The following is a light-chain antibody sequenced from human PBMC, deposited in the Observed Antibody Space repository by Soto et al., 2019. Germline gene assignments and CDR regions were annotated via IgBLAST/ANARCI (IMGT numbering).Light chain of an antibody. CDR2: EVS. J-gene: IGLJ1*01. CDR1: SSDVGGCNY. Sequence: QSVLTQPASVSGSPGQSITISCTGTSSDVGGCNYVSWYQQHPGKAPKLMIYEVSNRPSGVSNRFSGSKSGNTASLTISGLQAEDEADYYCTSKTSSITYVVGTGTKVTVL. CDR3: TSKTSSITYV. V-gene: IGLV2-14*01.